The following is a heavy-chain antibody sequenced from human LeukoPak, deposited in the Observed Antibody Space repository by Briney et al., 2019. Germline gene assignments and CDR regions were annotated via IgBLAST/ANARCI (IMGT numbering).Heavy chain of an antibody. CDR1: GFTFSSYA. CDR3: AKDLGRYRNNYFDY. J-gene: IGHJ4*02. V-gene: IGHV3-23*01. D-gene: IGHD1-26*01. CDR2: ISGSGGGT. Sequence: GGSLRLSCAASGFTFSSYAMSWVRQAPEKGLEWVSTISGSGGGTYYADSVKGRFTISRDDSKNTLYLQMNSLRAEDTAVYYCAKDLGRYRNNYFDYWGQGTLVTVCS.